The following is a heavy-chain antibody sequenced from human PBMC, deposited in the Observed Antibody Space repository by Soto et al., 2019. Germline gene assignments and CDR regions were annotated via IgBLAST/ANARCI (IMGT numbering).Heavy chain of an antibody. J-gene: IGHJ4*02. V-gene: IGHV4-30-2*01. CDR1: GGSISSGDYS. CDR2: IYHSGTT. D-gene: IGHD3-10*01. Sequence: PSETLSLTCAVSGGSISSGDYSWNWIRQPPGKGLEWIGYIYHSGTTYYNPSLKSRVTISVDRSKNQFSLKLTSVTAADTAVYYCARSAGRFWNYFDYWGQGTLVTVSS. CDR3: ARSAGRFWNYFDY.